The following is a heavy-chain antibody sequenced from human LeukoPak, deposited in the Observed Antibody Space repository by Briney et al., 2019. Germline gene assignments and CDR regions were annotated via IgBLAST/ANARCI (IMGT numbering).Heavy chain of an antibody. CDR3: ARDRGYSLSPFDP. CDR1: GGTFSSYA. CDR2: ISAYNGNT. D-gene: IGHD5-18*01. V-gene: IGHV1-18*01. J-gene: IGHJ5*02. Sequence: GASVKVSCKASGGTFSSYAISWVRQAPGQGLEWMGWISAYNGNTNYAQKLQGRVTMTIDTSTSTAYMELRSLRSDDTAVYYCARDRGYSLSPFDPWGQGTLVTVSS.